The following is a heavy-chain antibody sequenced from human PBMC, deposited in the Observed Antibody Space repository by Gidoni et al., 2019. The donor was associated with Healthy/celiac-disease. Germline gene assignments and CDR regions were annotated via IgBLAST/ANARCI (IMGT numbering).Heavy chain of an antibody. CDR2: IIPIFGTA. J-gene: IGHJ6*02. D-gene: IGHD4-4*01. CDR1: GGTFSSYA. CDR3: ARDDSNAHYYYYYGMDV. Sequence: QVQLVQSGAEVQKPGSSVKVSCKASGGTFSSYAISWVRQAPGQGLEWMGGIIPIFGTANYAQKFQGRVTITADESTSTAYMELSSLRSEDTAVYYCARDDSNAHYYYYYGMDVWGQGTTVTVSS. V-gene: IGHV1-69*01.